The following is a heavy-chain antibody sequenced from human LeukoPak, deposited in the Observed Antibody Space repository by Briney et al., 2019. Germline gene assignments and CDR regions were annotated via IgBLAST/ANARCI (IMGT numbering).Heavy chain of an antibody. Sequence: PGGSLRLSCAGSGFTVSNNYMSWVRQAPGKGLEWVGRIKRIIDGGTTDYAAPVKGRFTVSRDDSINTLYLQMSSLKTEDTAVYYCAAQGGSGDLRYWGQGTLVTVSS. J-gene: IGHJ4*02. CDR1: GFTVSNNY. CDR2: IKRIIDGGTT. D-gene: IGHD4-17*01. V-gene: IGHV3-15*01. CDR3: AAQGGSGDLRY.